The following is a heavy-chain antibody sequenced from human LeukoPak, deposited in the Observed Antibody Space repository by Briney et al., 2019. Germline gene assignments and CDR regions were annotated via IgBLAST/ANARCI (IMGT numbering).Heavy chain of an antibody. V-gene: IGHV4-34*01. CDR3: ARVYSSGWPNYYYYGMDV. Sequence: PSETLSLTCAVYGGSFSSYYWSWIRQPPGKGLEWIGEINHSGSTNYNPSLKSRVIISVDTSKNQFSLKLSSVTAADTAVYYCARVYSSGWPNYYYYGMDVWGQGTTVTVSS. D-gene: IGHD6-19*01. J-gene: IGHJ6*02. CDR2: INHSGST. CDR1: GGSFSSYY.